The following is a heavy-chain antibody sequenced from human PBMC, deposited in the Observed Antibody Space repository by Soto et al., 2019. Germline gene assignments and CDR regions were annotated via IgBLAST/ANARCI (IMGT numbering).Heavy chain of an antibody. Sequence: SQTLSLTCAISGDSVSSNSAAWNWIRQSSSRGLEWLGRTYYRSKWYNDYAVSVKSRITINPDTSKNQFSLQLNSVTPEDTAVYYCARVSSHYDILTGYGMDVWGQGTTVTVSS. CDR1: GDSVSSNSAA. CDR3: ARVSSHYDILTGYGMDV. V-gene: IGHV6-1*01. CDR2: TYYRSKWYN. D-gene: IGHD3-9*01. J-gene: IGHJ6*02.